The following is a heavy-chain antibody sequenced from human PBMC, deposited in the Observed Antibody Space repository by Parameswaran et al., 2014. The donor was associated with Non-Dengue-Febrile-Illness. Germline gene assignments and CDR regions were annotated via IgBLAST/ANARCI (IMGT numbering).Heavy chain of an antibody. D-gene: IGHD2-2*02. J-gene: IGHJ3*02. CDR3: AREALIVVVPAAIPGAFDI. V-gene: IGHV3-11*01. Sequence: VRQAPGKGLEWVSYISSSGSTIYYADSVKGRFTISRDNAKNSLYLQMNSLRAEDTAVYYCAREALIVVVPAAIPGAFDIWGQGTMVTVSS. CDR2: ISSSGSTI.